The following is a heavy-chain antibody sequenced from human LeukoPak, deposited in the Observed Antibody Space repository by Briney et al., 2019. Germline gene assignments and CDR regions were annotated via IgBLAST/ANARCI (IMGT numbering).Heavy chain of an antibody. J-gene: IGHJ5*02. CDR3: ARGKPDWPGIPSGYSALVWFDP. CDR2: IYYSGST. Sequence: PSETLSLTCTVSGGSISSGDYYWSWIRQPPGKGLEWIGYIYYSGSTYYNPSLKSRVTISVDTSKNQFSLKLSSVTAADTAVYYCARGKPDWPGIPSGYSALVWFDPWGQGTLATVSS. V-gene: IGHV4-30-4*01. CDR1: GGSISSGDYY. D-gene: IGHD3-3*01.